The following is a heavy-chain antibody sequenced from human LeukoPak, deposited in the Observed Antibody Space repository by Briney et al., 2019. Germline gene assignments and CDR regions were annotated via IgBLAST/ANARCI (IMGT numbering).Heavy chain of an antibody. V-gene: IGHV5-51*01. CDR1: GYSFTSYW. CDR3: ARQTTVVTIDY. D-gene: IGHD4-23*01. J-gene: IGHJ4*02. CDR2: IYPGDSDT. Sequence: GESLKISCKGSGYSFTSYWIGWVRQMPGKGLEWMGIIYPGDSDTRYSPSFQGQVTISADKSISTAYLQLGSLKASDTAMYYCARQTTVVTIDYWGQGTLVTVSS.